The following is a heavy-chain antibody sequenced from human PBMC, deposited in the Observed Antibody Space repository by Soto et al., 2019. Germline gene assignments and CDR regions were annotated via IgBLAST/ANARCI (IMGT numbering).Heavy chain of an antibody. CDR1: SGSISSGHW. V-gene: IGHV4-4*02. CDR3: ATNSYYSLGV. J-gene: IGHJ6*02. CDR2: IYPSGST. Sequence: QVQLQESGPGLVKPSGTLSLTCAVSSGSISSGHWWNWVRQPPGKGLEWIGEIYPSGSTNYNPSLKSRVTVSVDKSMNQFSLKLTSVTAADTAVYYCATNSYYSLGVWGQGTTVTVSS.